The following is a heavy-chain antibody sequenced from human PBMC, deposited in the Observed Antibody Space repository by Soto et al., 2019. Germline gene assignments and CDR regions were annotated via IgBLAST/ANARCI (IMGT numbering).Heavy chain of an antibody. CDR1: GFTFSDYY. CDR3: ARATAMAPKVDE. CDR2: ISSSGSTI. D-gene: IGHD5-18*01. J-gene: IGHJ4*02. Sequence: PGGSLILSCAASGFTFSDYYMSWIRQAPGKGLEWVSYISSSGSTIYYADSVKGRFTISRDNAKNSLYLQMNSLRAEDTAVYYCARATAMAPKVDEWGPGTLVTVSS. V-gene: IGHV3-11*01.